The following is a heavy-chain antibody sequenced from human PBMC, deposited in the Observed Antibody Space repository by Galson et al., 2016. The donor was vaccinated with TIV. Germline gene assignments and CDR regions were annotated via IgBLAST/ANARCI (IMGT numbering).Heavy chain of an antibody. J-gene: IGHJ4*02. D-gene: IGHD4-17*01. CDR2: ISNDGNTK. Sequence: SLRLSCAASGFTFNTYAIHWVRQAPGNGLEWVAVISNDGNTKHYADSVKGRFTISRDNSKNTVFLQMNSLRPEDTALYYCARSLTSDYGDPLDYWGQGTLATVSS. CDR1: GFTFNTYA. V-gene: IGHV3-30-3*01. CDR3: ARSLTSDYGDPLDY.